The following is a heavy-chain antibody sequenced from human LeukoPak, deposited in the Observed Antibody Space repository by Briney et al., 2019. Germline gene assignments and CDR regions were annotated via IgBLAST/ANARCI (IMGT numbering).Heavy chain of an antibody. CDR2: ISASGGST. Sequence: GGSLRLSCSASGFTFSSYAMSWVRQAPGKGLEWVSVISASGGSTYYADSVKGRFTISRDNSKNTLYLQMNSLRAEDTTLYYCAKGVLYGGNGFDYWGQGTLVTVSS. V-gene: IGHV3-23*01. D-gene: IGHD4-23*01. J-gene: IGHJ4*02. CDR1: GFTFSSYA. CDR3: AKGVLYGGNGFDY.